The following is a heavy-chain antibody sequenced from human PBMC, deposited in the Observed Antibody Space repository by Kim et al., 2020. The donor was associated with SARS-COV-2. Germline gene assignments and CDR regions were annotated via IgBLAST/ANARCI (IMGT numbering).Heavy chain of an antibody. CDR3: ARTTLTGSYYYYYGMDV. Sequence: GGSLRLSCAASGFTVSSNYMSWVRQAPGKGLEWVSVIYSGGSTYYADSVKGRFTISRDNSKNTLSLQMNSLRAEDTAVYYCARTTLTGSYYYYYGMDVWGQGTTVTVSS. J-gene: IGHJ6*02. CDR2: IYSGGST. V-gene: IGHV3-53*01. CDR1: GFTVSSNY. D-gene: IGHD3-9*01.